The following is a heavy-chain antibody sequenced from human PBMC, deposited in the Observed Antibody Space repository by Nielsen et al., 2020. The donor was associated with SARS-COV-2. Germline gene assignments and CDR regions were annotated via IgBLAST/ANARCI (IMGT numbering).Heavy chain of an antibody. Sequence: ASVKVSCKASGYTFTSYGISWVRQAPGQGLEWMGWISAYNGNTNYAQKLQGRVTMTTDTSTSTAYMELRSLRSDDTAVYYCAKDPLPGAARPIGAGYFDYWGQGTLVTVSS. J-gene: IGHJ4*02. CDR2: ISAYNGNT. CDR1: GYTFTSYG. CDR3: AKDPLPGAARPIGAGYFDY. V-gene: IGHV1-18*01. D-gene: IGHD6-6*01.